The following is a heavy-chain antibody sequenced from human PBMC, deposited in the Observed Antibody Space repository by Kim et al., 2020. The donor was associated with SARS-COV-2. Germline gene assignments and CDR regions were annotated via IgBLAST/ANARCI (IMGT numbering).Heavy chain of an antibody. CDR3: ARGRGAARRRCWFDP. D-gene: IGHD6-6*01. CDR1: GGSFSGYY. V-gene: IGHV4-34*01. J-gene: IGHJ5*02. CDR2: INHSGST. Sequence: SETLSLTCAVYGGSFSGYYWSWIRQPPGKGLEWIGEINHSGSTNYNPSLKSRVTISVDTSKNQFSLKLSSVTAADTAVYYCARGRGAARRRCWFDPWGQGTLVTVSS.